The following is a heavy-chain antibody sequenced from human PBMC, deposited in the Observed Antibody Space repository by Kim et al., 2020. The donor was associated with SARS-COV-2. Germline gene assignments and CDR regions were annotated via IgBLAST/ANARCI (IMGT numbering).Heavy chain of an antibody. V-gene: IGHV3-33*06. J-gene: IGHJ3*02. Sequence: SVKGRFTISRDNSKTTLYLQMNSLRAEDTAVYYCAKESGSGKAGSRAFDIWGQGTMVTVSS. CDR3: AKESGSGKAGSRAFDI. D-gene: IGHD6-13*01.